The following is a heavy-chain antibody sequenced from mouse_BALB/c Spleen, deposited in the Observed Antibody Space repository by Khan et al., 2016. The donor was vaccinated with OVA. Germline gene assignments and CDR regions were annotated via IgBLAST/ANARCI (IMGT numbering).Heavy chain of an antibody. D-gene: IGHD2-3*01. V-gene: IGHV1-5*01. Sequence: VQLKQSGTVLARPGASVKMSCKASGYSFTNYWMHWVKQRPGQGLERIGAIYPGNSDTRYNQKIKGKAKMTAVTSVSTAYMEFSSLTNEYSAFYFCTRSYESYYFDHWGQGTTLTVSS. CDR3: TRSYESYYFDH. CDR1: GYSFTNYW. CDR2: IYPGNSDT. J-gene: IGHJ2*01.